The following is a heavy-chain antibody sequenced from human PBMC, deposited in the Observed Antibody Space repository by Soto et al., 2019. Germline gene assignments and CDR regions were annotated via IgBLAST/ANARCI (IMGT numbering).Heavy chain of an antibody. CDR3: ARLRDSSGYLDY. D-gene: IGHD3-22*01. CDR2: INPNSGGT. V-gene: IGHV1-2*02. Sequence: ASVKVSCKASGYTFTGYYMHWVLQAPGQGLEWMGWINPNSGGTNYAQKFQGRVTMTRDTSISTAYMELSRLRSDDTAVYYCARLRDSSGYLDYWGQGTLVTVSS. CDR1: GYTFTGYY. J-gene: IGHJ4*02.